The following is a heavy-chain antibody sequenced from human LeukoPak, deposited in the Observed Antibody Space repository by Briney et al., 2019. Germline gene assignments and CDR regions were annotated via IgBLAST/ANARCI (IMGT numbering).Heavy chain of an antibody. V-gene: IGHV1-69*01. CDR2: IIPIFGTA. CDR1: GGTFSSYA. J-gene: IGHJ1*01. D-gene: IGHD3-3*01. Sequence: SVKVSCKASGGTFSSYAISWVRQAPGQGLEWMGGIIPIFGTANYAQKFQGRVTITADESTSTAYMELSSLRSEDTAGYYCAREDLVVDFWTPAGGGVQHWGQGTLVTVSS. CDR3: AREDLVVDFWTPAGGGVQH.